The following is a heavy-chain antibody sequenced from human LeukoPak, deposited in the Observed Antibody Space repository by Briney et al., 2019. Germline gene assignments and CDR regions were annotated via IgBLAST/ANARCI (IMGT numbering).Heavy chain of an antibody. CDR3: AKGFSPSRRYSSWYWLLREYYFDY. V-gene: IGHV3-23*01. CDR1: GFTFSSYA. D-gene: IGHD6-13*01. J-gene: IGHJ4*02. CDR2: ISGSGGST. Sequence: GGSLRLSCAASGFTFSSYAMSWVRQAPGKGLEWVSAISGSGGSTYYADPVKGRFTISRDNSKNTLYLQMNSLRAEDTAVYYCAKGFSPSRRYSSWYWLLREYYFDYWGQGTLVTVSS.